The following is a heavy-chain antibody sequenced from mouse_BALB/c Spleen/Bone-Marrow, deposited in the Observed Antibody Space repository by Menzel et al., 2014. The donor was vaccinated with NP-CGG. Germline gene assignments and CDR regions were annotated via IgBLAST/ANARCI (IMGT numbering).Heavy chain of an antibody. J-gene: IGHJ4*01. CDR1: DYTFTRYC. D-gene: IGHD6-1*01. CDR3: ARTFQPRRAMDY. Sequence: VQLQQSGPELVRPGASVKMSCKASDYTFTRYCMHWVKQRPGQCLEWICKIDPSNSDTSLNQKFKDKASLNVDKSTNTDYMHLSSLTSEDSAVYYCARTFQPRRAMDYWGQGSSVTVSS. V-gene: IGHV1-74*01. CDR2: IDPSNSDT.